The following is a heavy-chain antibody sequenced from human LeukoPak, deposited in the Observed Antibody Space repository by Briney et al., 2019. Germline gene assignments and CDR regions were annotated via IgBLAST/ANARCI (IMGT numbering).Heavy chain of an antibody. CDR2: IWDDGSSK. CDR3: AKPTRGSGSFLIDF. J-gene: IGHJ4*02. CDR1: GFTFSSYG. Sequence: GGSLRLSCAASGFTFSSYGMHWARQAPGKGLEWVAVIWDDGSSKYYGDSVRGRFTISRDNSKNTLYLQMNSLRAEDTAVYYCAKPTRGSGSFLIDFWGQGTLVTVSS. V-gene: IGHV3-33*06. D-gene: IGHD1-26*01.